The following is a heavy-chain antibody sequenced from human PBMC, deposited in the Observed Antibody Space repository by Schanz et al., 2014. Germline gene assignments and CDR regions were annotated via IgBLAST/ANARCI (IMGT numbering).Heavy chain of an antibody. CDR3: AKDPSHGDYDSYFDY. J-gene: IGHJ4*02. CDR1: GFTFSTYA. Sequence: VQLVESGGGVVQPGRSLRLSCAASGFTFSTYAMSWVRQAPGKGLEWVSVISGSGGSTYYADSVKGRFTISRDNSKNTLYLQMNSLRAEDTAVYDCAKDPSHGDYDSYFDYWGQGTLVTVSS. CDR2: ISGSGGST. V-gene: IGHV3-23*04. D-gene: IGHD3-22*01.